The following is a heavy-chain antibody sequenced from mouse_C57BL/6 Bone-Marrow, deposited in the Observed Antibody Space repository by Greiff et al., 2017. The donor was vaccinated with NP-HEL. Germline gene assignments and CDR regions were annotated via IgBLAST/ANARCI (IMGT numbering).Heavy chain of an antibody. J-gene: IGHJ2*01. CDR1: GYTFTSYW. D-gene: IGHD2-1*01. CDR3: ATSLYCGNPYFDY. Sequence: QVQLQQPGAELVMPGASVKLSCKASGYTFTSYWMHWVKQRPGQGLEWIGEIDPSDSYTNYNQKFKGKSTLTVDKSSSTAYMQLSSLTSEDSAVYYCATSLYCGNPYFDYWGQGTTLTVSS. V-gene: IGHV1-69*01. CDR2: IDPSDSYT.